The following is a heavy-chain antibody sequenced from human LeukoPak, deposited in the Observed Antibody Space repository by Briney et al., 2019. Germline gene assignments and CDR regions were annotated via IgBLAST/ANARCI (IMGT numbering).Heavy chain of an antibody. CDR3: ARDSIVGATTGVDY. J-gene: IGHJ4*02. D-gene: IGHD1-26*01. CDR1: GFTFNNYD. Sequence: GGSLRLSCAASGFTFNNYDMNWVRQAPGRGLEWVSSISSSSSYVYYADSVKGRFTISRDNSKNTLYLQMNSLRAEDTAVYYCARDSIVGATTGVDYWGQGTLVTVSS. V-gene: IGHV3-21*01. CDR2: ISSSSSYV.